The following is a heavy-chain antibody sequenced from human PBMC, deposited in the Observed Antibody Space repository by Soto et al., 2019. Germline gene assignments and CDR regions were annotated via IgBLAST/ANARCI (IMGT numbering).Heavy chain of an antibody. J-gene: IGHJ5*02. CDR2: IYATGTT. CDR1: GASISGFY. V-gene: IGHV4-4*07. Sequence: PSETLSLTCTVSGASISGFYWSWMRKSAGKGLEWLGRIYATGTTHYNPSLKSRVMMSVDTSKKQFSLTLRSVTAADRAVYYCVRDGTKTLRDWFDPWGQGISVTVSS. D-gene: IGHD1-1*01. CDR3: VRDGTKTLRDWFDP.